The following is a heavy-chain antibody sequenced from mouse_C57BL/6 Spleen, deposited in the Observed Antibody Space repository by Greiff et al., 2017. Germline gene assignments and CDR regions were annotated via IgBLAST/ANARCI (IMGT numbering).Heavy chain of an antibody. Sequence: QVQLQQSGAELARPGASVKLSCKASGYTFTSYGISWVKQRTGQGLEWIGEIYPRSGNSYYNEKFKGKATLTADKSSSTAYMELRSLTSEDSSVYFCAREDPYFDVWGTGTTVTVSS. J-gene: IGHJ1*03. CDR2: IYPRSGNS. CDR3: AREDPYFDV. V-gene: IGHV1-81*01. CDR1: GYTFTSYG.